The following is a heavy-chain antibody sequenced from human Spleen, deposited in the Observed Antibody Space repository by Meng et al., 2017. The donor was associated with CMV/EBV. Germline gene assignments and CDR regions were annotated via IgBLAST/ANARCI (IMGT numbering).Heavy chain of an antibody. V-gene: IGHV3-21*04. CDR2: ISSTSSYI. CDR3: AHIYCSSTTCYPYYFDY. D-gene: IGHD2-2*01. CDR1: FTFIGYS. Sequence: FTFIGYSMNWVRQAPGEGLEWVSSISSTSSYIYYADSVKGRFTISRDNAKNSLYLQMNSLRAEDTAVYYCAHIYCSSTTCYPYYFDYWGQGTLVTVSS. J-gene: IGHJ4*02.